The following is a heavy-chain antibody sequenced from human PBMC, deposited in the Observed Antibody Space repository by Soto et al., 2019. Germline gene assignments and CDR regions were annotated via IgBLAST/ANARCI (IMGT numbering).Heavy chain of an antibody. Sequence: SETLSLTCTVSGGSISSYYWSWIRQPPGKGLEWIGYIYYSGSTNYNPSLKSRVTISVDTSKNQFSLKLSAVTAADTDVYYCARHVTYDFWSGYPLWFDPWGQGTLVTVSS. D-gene: IGHD3-3*01. V-gene: IGHV4-59*08. CDR1: GGSISSYY. J-gene: IGHJ5*02. CDR2: IYYSGST. CDR3: ARHVTYDFWSGYPLWFDP.